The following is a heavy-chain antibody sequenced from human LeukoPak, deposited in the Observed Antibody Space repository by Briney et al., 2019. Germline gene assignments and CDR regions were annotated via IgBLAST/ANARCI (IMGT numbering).Heavy chain of an antibody. CDR2: ISDIGSI. V-gene: IGHV4-59*08. Sequence: SETLALTCTVSGGSISSYYWSWIRQPPGKGLEWIAYISDIGSINYNPSLKSRVTISLDTSKNQFSLKLSSVTAADTAVYYCAGHHPRNTVDFWGQGTLVTVSS. J-gene: IGHJ4*02. D-gene: IGHD2/OR15-2a*01. CDR1: GGSISSYY. CDR3: AGHHPRNTVDF.